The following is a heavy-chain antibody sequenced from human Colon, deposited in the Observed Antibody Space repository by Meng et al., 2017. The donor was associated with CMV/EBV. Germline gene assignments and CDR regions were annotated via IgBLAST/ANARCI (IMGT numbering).Heavy chain of an antibody. Sequence: GFTFNTAWMGWIGRAPGRGLGWVGRIKSKSEGGTTDYAETTQGRFTLSRDDSTNKVYLQMNSLKTEDTAMYYCATGTGKSDLDYWGQGTLVTVSS. D-gene: IGHD1-1*01. CDR1: GFTFNTAW. CDR3: ATGTGKSDLDY. CDR2: IKSKSEGGTT. V-gene: IGHV3-15*01. J-gene: IGHJ4*02.